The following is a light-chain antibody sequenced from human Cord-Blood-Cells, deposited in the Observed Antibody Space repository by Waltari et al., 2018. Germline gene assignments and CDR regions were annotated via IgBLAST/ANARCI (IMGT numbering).Light chain of an antibody. CDR2: DDS. CDR1: NIGSKS. V-gene: IGLV3-21*03. J-gene: IGLJ3*02. Sequence: SYVLPQPPSVSVAPGKTARITCGGKNIGSKSVHWSQQKPGQAPVLVVYDDSDRPSGIPERFSGSNSGNTATLTISRVEAGDEADYYCQVWDSSSDHWVFGGGTKLTVL. CDR3: QVWDSSSDHWV.